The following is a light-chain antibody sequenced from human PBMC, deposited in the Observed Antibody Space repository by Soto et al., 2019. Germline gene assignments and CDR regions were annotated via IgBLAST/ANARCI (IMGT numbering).Light chain of an antibody. Sequence: DIVMTQSPDSLAVSLGERATINCQSSQTILYSSSNKNFLPCFQHKPGQPPNLLIYWASTRESGVPDRFSGGGSGTDFTLTVSILQAEDVAVYSCQQFRGTLTFGQGTLLEIK. J-gene: IGKJ5*01. CDR3: QQFRGTLT. V-gene: IGKV4-1*01. CDR2: WAS. CDR1: QTILYSSSNKNF.